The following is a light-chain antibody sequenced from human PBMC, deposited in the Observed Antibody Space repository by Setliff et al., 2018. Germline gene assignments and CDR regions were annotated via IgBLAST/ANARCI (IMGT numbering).Light chain of an antibody. CDR1: NSDVGGYKY. Sequence: QSALAQPRSVSGSPGQSATISCTGTNSDVGGYKYVSWYQQHPGKAPRFMIYDVSKRPSGVPDRFSGSKSGNTASLTISRVEAVDEADYYCQIWDALSDFPFVFGTGTKVTVL. V-gene: IGLV2-11*01. CDR3: QIWDALSDFPFV. J-gene: IGLJ1*01. CDR2: DVS.